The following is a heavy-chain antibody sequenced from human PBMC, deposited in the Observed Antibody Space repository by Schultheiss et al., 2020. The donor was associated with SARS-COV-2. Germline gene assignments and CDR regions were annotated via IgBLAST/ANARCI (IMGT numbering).Heavy chain of an antibody. CDR2: ISSSGSTI. CDR1: GFTFSSYE. CDR3: ARAGAGGYYYYYYMDV. Sequence: GESLKISCAASGFTFSSYEMNWVRQAPGKGLEWVSYISSSGSTIYYADSVKGRFTISRDNAKNSLYLQMNSLRAEDTAVYYCARAGAGGYYYYYYMDVWGKGTTVTVSS. J-gene: IGHJ6*03. D-gene: IGHD2-8*02. V-gene: IGHV3-48*03.